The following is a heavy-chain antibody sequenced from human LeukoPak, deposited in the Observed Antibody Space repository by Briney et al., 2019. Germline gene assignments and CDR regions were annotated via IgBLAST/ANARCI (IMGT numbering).Heavy chain of an antibody. CDR3: ARGARSFGTVTAYYYYYYMDV. CDR2: ISGSGGST. Sequence: PGGSLRLSCAASGFTFSSYAMSWVRQAPGKGLEWVSAISGSGGSTYYADSVKGRFTISRDNSKNTLYLQMNSLRAEDTAVYYCARGARSFGTVTAYYYYYYMDVWGKGTTVTVSS. V-gene: IGHV3-23*01. D-gene: IGHD4-11*01. J-gene: IGHJ6*03. CDR1: GFTFSSYA.